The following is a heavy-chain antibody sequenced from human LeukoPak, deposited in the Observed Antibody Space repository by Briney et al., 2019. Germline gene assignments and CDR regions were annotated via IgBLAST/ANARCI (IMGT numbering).Heavy chain of an antibody. CDR2: IIPIFGTA. CDR3: ASLGRSYYGSGKGY. D-gene: IGHD3-10*01. J-gene: IGHJ4*02. Sequence: SVKVSCKASGGTFSSYAISWVRQAPGQGLEWMGGIIPIFGTANYAQKFQGRVTITADESTSTAYMELSSLRSEDTAVYYCASLGRSYYGSGKGYWGQGTLVTVSS. CDR1: GGTFSSYA. V-gene: IGHV1-69*13.